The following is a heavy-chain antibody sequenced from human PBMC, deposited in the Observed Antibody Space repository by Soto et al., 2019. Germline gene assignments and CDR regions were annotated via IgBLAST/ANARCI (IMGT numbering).Heavy chain of an antibody. CDR1: GCSISSSRYY. J-gene: IGHJ4*02. CDR3: ATLLGYSSGWRFDY. V-gene: IGHV4-39*01. Sequence: AEILSLTCTVSGCSISSSRYYWAWIRQPPGKGLEWIGSIFYTGSTYYNPSLKSPVTMFVDTSKNQFSLKLGAVTAADTTVYYGATLLGYSSGWRFDYWGQGTLVTVSS. D-gene: IGHD6-19*01. CDR2: IFYTGST.